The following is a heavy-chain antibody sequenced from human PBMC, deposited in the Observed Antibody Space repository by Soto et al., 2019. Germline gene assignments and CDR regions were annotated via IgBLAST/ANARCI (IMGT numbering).Heavy chain of an antibody. J-gene: IGHJ5*02. CDR3: AREYGNSGWYLNWFDP. CDR2: ISYDGSNK. CDR1: GFTFSSYA. Sequence: QVQLVESGGGVVQPGRSLRLSCAASGFTFSSYAMHWVRQAPGKGLEWVAVISYDGSNKYYADSVKGRFTISRDTSKNTLYLQMNSLRAEDTAVYYCAREYGNSGWYLNWFDPWGQGTLVTVSS. D-gene: IGHD6-19*01. V-gene: IGHV3-30-3*01.